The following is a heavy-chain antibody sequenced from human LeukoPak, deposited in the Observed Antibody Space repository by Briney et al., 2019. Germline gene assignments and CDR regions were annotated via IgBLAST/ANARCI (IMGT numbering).Heavy chain of an antibody. CDR2: IYRSGTT. Sequence: SETLSLTCTVSGDSMRNYYWAWIRQSAGKGLEWIGRIYRSGTTNYSPSLHSRVTMSIDTSQNYFSLKLTSVTAADTAVYYCARESTRYGSGNYNWFDRWGQGTLVTASS. J-gene: IGHJ5*02. D-gene: IGHD3-10*01. CDR1: GDSMRNYY. CDR3: ARESTRYGSGNYNWFDR. V-gene: IGHV4-4*07.